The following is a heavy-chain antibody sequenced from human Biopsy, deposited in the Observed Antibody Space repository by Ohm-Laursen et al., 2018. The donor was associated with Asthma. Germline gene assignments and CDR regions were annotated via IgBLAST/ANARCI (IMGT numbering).Heavy chain of an antibody. CDR2: INSVFGTT. V-gene: IGHV1-69*13. D-gene: IGHD2-2*01. CDR1: GGTFNTYV. J-gene: IGHJ4*02. Sequence: ASVKVSCKTLGGTFNTYVIGWVRQAPGQGLEGMGGINSVFGTTTYPQKFQDRVTITADDSTSTVYMELSSLRSEDTAVYYCARKAGSCISRTCYSLDFWGQGTLVTVSS. CDR3: ARKAGSCISRTCYSLDF.